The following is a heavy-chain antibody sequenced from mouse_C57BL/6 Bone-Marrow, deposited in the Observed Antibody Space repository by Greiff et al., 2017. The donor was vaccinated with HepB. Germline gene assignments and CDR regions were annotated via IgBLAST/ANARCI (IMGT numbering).Heavy chain of an antibody. CDR1: GYTFTSYG. Sequence: QVQLQQSGAELARPGASVKLSCKASGYTFTSYGISWVKQRTGQGLEWIGEIYPRSGNTYYNEKFKGKATLTADKSSSTAYMELRSLTSEDSAVYFCARFVGGSNYAWFAYWGQGTLVTVSA. V-gene: IGHV1-81*01. CDR3: ARFVGGSNYAWFAY. D-gene: IGHD2-5*01. J-gene: IGHJ3*01. CDR2: IYPRSGNT.